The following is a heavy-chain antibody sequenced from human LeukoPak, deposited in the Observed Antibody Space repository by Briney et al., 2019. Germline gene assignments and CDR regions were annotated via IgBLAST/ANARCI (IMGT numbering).Heavy chain of an antibody. V-gene: IGHV4-39*01. CDR2: TYYSGST. CDR1: GGSISSSSYY. J-gene: IGHJ4*02. Sequence: SETLSLTCTVSGGSISSSSYYWGWIRQPPGKGLEWIGSTYYSGSTYYNPSLKSRVTISVDTSKNQFSLKLSSVTAADTAVYYCARHSITIFGVVPFDYWGQGTLVTVSS. CDR3: ARHSITIFGVVPFDY. D-gene: IGHD3-3*01.